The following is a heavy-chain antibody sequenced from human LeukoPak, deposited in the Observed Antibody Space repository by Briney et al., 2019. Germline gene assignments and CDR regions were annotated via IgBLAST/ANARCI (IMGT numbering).Heavy chain of an antibody. D-gene: IGHD6-25*01. V-gene: IGHV4-34*01. J-gene: IGHJ4*02. Sequence: SETLSLTCAVYGGSFSGYYWSWIRQPPGKGLEWIGEINHSGSTNYNPSLKSRVTISVDTSKNQFSLKLSSVTAADTAVYYCARGFFPGSIQRGRIYYFDYWGQGTLVTVSS. CDR1: GGSFSGYY. CDR2: INHSGST. CDR3: ARGFFPGSIQRGRIYYFDY.